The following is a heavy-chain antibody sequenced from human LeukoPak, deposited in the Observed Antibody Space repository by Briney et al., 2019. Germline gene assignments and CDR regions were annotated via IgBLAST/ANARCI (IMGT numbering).Heavy chain of an antibody. V-gene: IGHV1-18*01. CDR2: ISAYNGNT. CDR1: GYTFTSYG. D-gene: IGHD3-9*01. Sequence: ASVKVSCKASGYTFTSYGISWVRQAPGQGLEWMGWISAYNGNTNYAQKVQGRVTMTTDTSTSTAYMELRSLRSDDTAVYYCARFLIRYFDWLPGYWYFDLWGRGTLVTVSS. J-gene: IGHJ2*01. CDR3: ARFLIRYFDWLPGYWYFDL.